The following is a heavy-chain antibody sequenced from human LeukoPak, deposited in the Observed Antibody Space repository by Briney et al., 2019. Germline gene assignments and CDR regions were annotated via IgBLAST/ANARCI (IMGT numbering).Heavy chain of an antibody. Sequence: GGSLRLSCAASGYTFSSYDMSWVRQAPGKGLEWVSDISGSGGSTYYADSVKGRFTISRDNYKNTLYLQMNSLRAEDTAVYYCAKCNYIAVMAYDYWGQGTLVTVSS. D-gene: IGHD6-19*01. CDR2: ISGSGGST. J-gene: IGHJ4*02. CDR3: AKCNYIAVMAYDY. CDR1: GYTFSSYD. V-gene: IGHV3-23*01.